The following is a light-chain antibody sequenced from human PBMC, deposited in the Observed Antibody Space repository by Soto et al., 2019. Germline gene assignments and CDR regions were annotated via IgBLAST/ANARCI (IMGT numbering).Light chain of an antibody. J-gene: IGLJ1*01. V-gene: IGLV1-44*01. CDR1: SSNIGSNT. Sequence: QPVLNHPPSGSGAPRGGGPIIFSRSSSNIGSNTVNWYQQLPGTAPKLLIYSNNQRPSGVPDRFSGSKSGTSASLAISGLQSEDEADYYCAAWDDSLNGYYVFGTGTKVTVL. CDR2: SNN. CDR3: AAWDDSLNGYYV.